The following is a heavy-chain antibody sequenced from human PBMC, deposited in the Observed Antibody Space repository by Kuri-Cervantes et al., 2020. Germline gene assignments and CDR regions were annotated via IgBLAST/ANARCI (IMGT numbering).Heavy chain of an antibody. D-gene: IGHD1-20*01. CDR2: IYPDDSDT. J-gene: IGHJ2*01. V-gene: IGHV5-51*01. Sequence: GESLQISCKSSGYYFTSYWIGWVRQMPGKGLEWMGIIYPDDSDTRYSPSFQGQVTISADKSISTAYLQWSSLKASDTAMYYCARRRDNWNVSKGYFDLWGRGTLVTVSS. CDR1: GYYFTSYW. CDR3: ARRRDNWNVSKGYFDL.